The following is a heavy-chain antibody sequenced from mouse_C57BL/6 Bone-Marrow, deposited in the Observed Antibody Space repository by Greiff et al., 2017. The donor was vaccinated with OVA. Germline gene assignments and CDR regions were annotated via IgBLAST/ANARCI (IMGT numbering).Heavy chain of an antibody. CDR1: GYTFTSYW. CDR2: IDPSDSYT. Sequence: QVQLQQPGAELVKPGASVKLSCKASGYTFTSYWMQWVQQRPGQGLEWIGEIDPSDSYTTYNQKFKGKATLTVDTSSSTAYMQLSSLTSEDSAVDYCARGYYGSSLWYFDVWGTGTTVTVSS. J-gene: IGHJ1*03. CDR3: ARGYYGSSLWYFDV. D-gene: IGHD1-1*01. V-gene: IGHV1-50*01.